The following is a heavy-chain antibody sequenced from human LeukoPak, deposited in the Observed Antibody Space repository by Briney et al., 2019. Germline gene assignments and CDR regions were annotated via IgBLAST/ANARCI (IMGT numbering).Heavy chain of an antibody. CDR3: AKEAVRKFDFDY. V-gene: IGHV3-23*01. CDR2: ISSSGSGGNT. CDR1: GVTLSNYA. Sequence: GGSLRLSCVASGVTLSNYAMSWARQAPGKGLEWVSGISSSGSGGNTYYADSVKGRFTISRDSSRNTLFLHMNTLRAEDTAIYYCAKEAVRKFDFDYWGQGTLVTVSS. J-gene: IGHJ4*02. D-gene: IGHD1-14*01.